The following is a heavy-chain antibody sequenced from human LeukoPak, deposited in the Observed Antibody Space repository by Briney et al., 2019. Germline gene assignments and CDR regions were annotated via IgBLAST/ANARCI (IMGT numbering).Heavy chain of an antibody. CDR1: GGTFSSYA. CDR2: IIPILGIA. Sequence: SVKVSCKASGGTFSSYAISWVRQAPGQGLEWMGRIIPILGIANYAQKFQGRVTITADKSTSTAYMELSSLRSEDTAVYYCALIGVGATSFDYWGQGTLVTVSS. D-gene: IGHD1-26*01. J-gene: IGHJ4*02. V-gene: IGHV1-69*04. CDR3: ALIGVGATSFDY.